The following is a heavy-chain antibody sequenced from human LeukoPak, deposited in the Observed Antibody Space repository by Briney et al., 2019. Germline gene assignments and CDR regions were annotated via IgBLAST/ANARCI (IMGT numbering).Heavy chain of an antibody. Sequence: SETLSLTCAVYGGSFSGYYWSWIRQPPGKGLEWIGEINHSGTTSYNPSLKSRVTMSADTSKNQFSLKLSSVTAADTAVYYCARMPFITMIVVARALGAFDIWGQGTMVTVSS. CDR2: INHSGTT. CDR3: ARMPFITMIVVARALGAFDI. CDR1: GGSFSGYY. D-gene: IGHD3-22*01. V-gene: IGHV4-34*01. J-gene: IGHJ3*02.